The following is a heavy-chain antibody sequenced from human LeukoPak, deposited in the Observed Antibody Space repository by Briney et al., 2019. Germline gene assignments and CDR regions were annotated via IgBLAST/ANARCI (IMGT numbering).Heavy chain of an antibody. CDR2: FDPEDGET. V-gene: IGHV1-24*01. D-gene: IGHD3-22*01. Sequence: ASVKVSCKVSGYTLTELSMHWVRQAPGKGLEWMGGFDPEDGETIYAQKFQGRVTITEDTSTDTAYMELSSLRSEDTAVYYCATGDYDSSGQRDYWGQGTLVTVSS. J-gene: IGHJ4*02. CDR1: GYTLTELS. CDR3: ATGDYDSSGQRDY.